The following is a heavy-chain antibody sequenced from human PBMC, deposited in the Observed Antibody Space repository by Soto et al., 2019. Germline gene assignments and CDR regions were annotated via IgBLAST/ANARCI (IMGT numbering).Heavy chain of an antibody. CDR2: IIPIFGTA. D-gene: IGHD4-17*01. CDR3: AREVTTVLPDYYYGMDV. V-gene: IGHV1-69*13. J-gene: IGHJ6*02. CDR1: GGTFSSYA. Sequence: ASVKVSCKASGGTFSSYAISWVRQAPGQGLEWMGGIIPIFGTANYAQKFQGRVTITADESTSTAYMELSSLRSEDTAVYYCAREVTTVLPDYYYGMDVWGQGTTVTVSS.